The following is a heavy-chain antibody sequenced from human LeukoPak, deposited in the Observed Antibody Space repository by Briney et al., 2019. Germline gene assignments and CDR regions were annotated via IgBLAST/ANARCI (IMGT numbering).Heavy chain of an antibody. Sequence: TGGSLRLSCAASGFTFSSYGMHWVRQAPGKGLEWVAVISYDGSNKYYADSVKGRFTISRDNSKNTLYLQMNSLRAEDTAVYYCAKGPHTMIVVVYDYWGQGTLDTVSS. J-gene: IGHJ4*02. D-gene: IGHD3-22*01. CDR3: AKGPHTMIVVVYDY. CDR2: ISYDGSNK. V-gene: IGHV3-30*18. CDR1: GFTFSSYG.